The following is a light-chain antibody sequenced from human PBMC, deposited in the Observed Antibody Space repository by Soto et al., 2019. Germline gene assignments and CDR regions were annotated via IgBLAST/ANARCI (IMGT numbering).Light chain of an antibody. CDR2: GAS. CDR3: QEYNNWHPVT. V-gene: IGKV3-20*01. J-gene: IGKJ4*01. CDR1: QSVRRDY. Sequence: DIVLTQSPGTLSSSLGERATLSCRASQSVRRDYLAWYQQTPGQAPRLLIYGASSRATGIPDRFSGSGSGTDFTLTISRLEPEDFAVYYCQEYNNWHPVTFGGGTKVEIK.